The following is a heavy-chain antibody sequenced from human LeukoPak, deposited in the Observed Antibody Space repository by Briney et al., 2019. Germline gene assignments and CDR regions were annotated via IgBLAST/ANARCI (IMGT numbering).Heavy chain of an antibody. D-gene: IGHD2-2*01. Sequence: GASVKVSCKTSGYTFSNYGITWVRQAPGQGLEWMGWISAYSGTTNYAQKFQGRVTMTRDTSISTAYMELSRLRSDDTAVYYCARDPKDIVVVPAAITHYYYYYYMDVWGKGTTVTVSS. V-gene: IGHV1-18*01. CDR2: ISAYSGTT. CDR3: ARDPKDIVVVPAAITHYYYYYYMDV. J-gene: IGHJ6*03. CDR1: GYTFSNYG.